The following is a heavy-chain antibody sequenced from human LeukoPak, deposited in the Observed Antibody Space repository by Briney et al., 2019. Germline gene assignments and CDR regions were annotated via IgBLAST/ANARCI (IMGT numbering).Heavy chain of an antibody. CDR3: ASIQKGYCSSTSCSDY. CDR2: IYYSGST. D-gene: IGHD2-2*01. J-gene: IGHJ4*02. V-gene: IGHV4-59*01. CDR1: GRSISSYH. Sequence: PSETLSLTCTVSGRSISSYHWSWIRQPPGKGLEWIGYIYYSGSTNYNPSLKSRVTISVDTSKNQFSLKLSSVTAADTAVYYCASIQKGYCSSTSCSDYWGQGTLVTVSS.